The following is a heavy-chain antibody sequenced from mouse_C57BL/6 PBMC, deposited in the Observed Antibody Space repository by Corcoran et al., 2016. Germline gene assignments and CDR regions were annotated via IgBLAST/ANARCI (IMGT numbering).Heavy chain of an antibody. CDR2: INPNNGGT. V-gene: IGHV1-18*01. CDR1: GYTFTDYN. J-gene: IGHJ3*01. Sequence: EVQLQQSGPELVKPGASVKIPCKASGYTFTDYNMDWVKQSHGKSLEWIGDINPNNGGTIYNQKFKGKATLTVDKSSSTAYMELRSLTSEDTAVYYCALYYRNYWGAWFAYWGQGTLVTVSA. D-gene: IGHD2-5*01. CDR3: ALYYRNYWGAWFAY.